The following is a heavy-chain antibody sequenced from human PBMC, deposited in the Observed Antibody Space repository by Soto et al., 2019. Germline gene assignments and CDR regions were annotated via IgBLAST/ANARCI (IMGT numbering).Heavy chain of an antibody. Sequence: GGSLRHSCAASGFTFSRYSMRWFRQAPGKGLEWVSGITGGGGGSYYADSVKGRFTISRDNSKNTLYLQMNSLRAEDTAVYYCAMCRTYSGGWEYDMDVWGHGITV. CDR3: AMCRTYSGGWEYDMDV. CDR2: ITGGGGGS. D-gene: IGHD6-19*01. V-gene: IGHV3-23*01. CDR1: GFTFSRYS. J-gene: IGHJ6*02.